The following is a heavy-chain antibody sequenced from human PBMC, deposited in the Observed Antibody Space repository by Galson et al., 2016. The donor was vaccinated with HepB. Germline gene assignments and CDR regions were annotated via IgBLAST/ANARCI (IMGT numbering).Heavy chain of an antibody. CDR2: ISPSGGVA. V-gene: IGHV3-23*01. Sequence: LRLSCAASGFTFSSDVMSWVRQAPGKGLEWVSDISPSGGVAYYADSVEGRFTTSRDNSRNTLYLEMDRLRVEDTALYYCVKVRGSGRPFYFQYWGQGTLVTVSS. CDR3: VKVRGSGRPFYFQY. J-gene: IGHJ4*02. D-gene: IGHD3-10*01. CDR1: GFTFSSDV.